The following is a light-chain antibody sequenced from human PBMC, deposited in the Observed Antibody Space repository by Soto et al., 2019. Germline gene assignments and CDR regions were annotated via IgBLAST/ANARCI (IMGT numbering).Light chain of an antibody. CDR2: GAS. V-gene: IGKV3-15*01. CDR1: QSISDT. J-gene: IGKJ1*01. CDR3: QQYNNWPWT. Sequence: ETVLTQSPATLSLSPGERATLSCRASQSISDTLAWYQQKPGQAPRLLIYGASTRAPGFPARFSGSGSGTDFTLTISSLQSEDFAVYYCQQYNNWPWTFGQGTKVEIK.